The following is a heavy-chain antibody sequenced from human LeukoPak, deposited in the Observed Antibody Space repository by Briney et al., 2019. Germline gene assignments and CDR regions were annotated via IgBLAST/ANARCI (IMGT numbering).Heavy chain of an antibody. D-gene: IGHD1-1*01. CDR1: GFTFSSYS. CDR2: ISSI. V-gene: IGHV3-21*01. J-gene: IGHJ4*02. CDR3: ARPPSLGNWNPGY. Sequence: GGSLRLSCAASGFTFSSYSMNWVRQAPGKGLEWVSSISSIYYADSVKGRFTISRDNAKNSLYLQMNSLRAEDTAVYYCARPPSLGNWNPGYWGQGTLVTVSS.